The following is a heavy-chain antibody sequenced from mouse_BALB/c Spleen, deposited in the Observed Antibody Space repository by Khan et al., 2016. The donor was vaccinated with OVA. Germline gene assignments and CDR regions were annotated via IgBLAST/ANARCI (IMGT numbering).Heavy chain of an antibody. D-gene: IGHD4-1*01. CDR1: GFNIKDTY. CDR2: IDPANGNI. Sequence: EVQLQQSGAELVKPGASVKLSCTASGFNIKDTYMHWVKQRPEQGLEGIGRIDPANGNIKYDPKFQGKATITADTSSNTAYLHLSSLTSEDTAVYYCARDYWDVFAYWGQGTLVTVSA. V-gene: IGHV14-3*02. CDR3: ARDYWDVFAY. J-gene: IGHJ3*01.